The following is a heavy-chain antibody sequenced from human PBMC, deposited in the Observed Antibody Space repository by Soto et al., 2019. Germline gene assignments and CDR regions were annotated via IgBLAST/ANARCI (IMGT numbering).Heavy chain of an antibody. CDR3: ARDFPYTKGGMDV. Sequence: SETLSLTCNVSGGSISRYYWIWIRQPPGKGLEWIGYIYYSASTTYTPSFKRRVTISVDTSKNQFSLKLSSVTAADTAVYYCARDFPYTKGGMDVWGQGTTVTVSS. D-gene: IGHD2-8*01. CDR2: IYYSAST. J-gene: IGHJ6*02. V-gene: IGHV4-59*01. CDR1: GGSISRYY.